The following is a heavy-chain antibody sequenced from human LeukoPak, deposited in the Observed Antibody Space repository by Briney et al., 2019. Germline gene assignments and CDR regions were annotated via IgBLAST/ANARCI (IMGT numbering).Heavy chain of an antibody. CDR1: GFTFSTYG. V-gene: IGHV3-30*18. CDR3: AKSRTTMIVVAIDY. D-gene: IGHD3-22*01. CDR2: ISYDGSNK. J-gene: IGHJ4*02. Sequence: GGSLRLSCAASGFTFSTYGMHWVRQAPGKGLEWVAVISYDGSNKYYADSVKGRFTVSRDNSKNTLYLQMNSLRTEGTAVYYCAKSRTTMIVVAIDYWGQGTLVTVSS.